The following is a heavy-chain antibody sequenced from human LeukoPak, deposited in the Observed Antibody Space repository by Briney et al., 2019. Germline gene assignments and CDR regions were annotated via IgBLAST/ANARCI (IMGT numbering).Heavy chain of an antibody. Sequence: GGSLRLSCAASGFTFDDHAMHWVRQAPGKGLEWVSGISWNSGSIDYADSVKGRFTISRDNAKNSLSLQMNSLRAEDTALYYCAKGTYYFDSSGSYYSDYWGQGTLVTVSS. CDR3: AKGTYYFDSSGSYYSDY. J-gene: IGHJ4*02. V-gene: IGHV3-9*01. CDR2: ISWNSGSI. D-gene: IGHD3-22*01. CDR1: GFTFDDHA.